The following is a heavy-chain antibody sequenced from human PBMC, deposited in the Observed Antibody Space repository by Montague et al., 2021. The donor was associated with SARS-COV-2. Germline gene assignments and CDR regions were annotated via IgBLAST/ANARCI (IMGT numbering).Heavy chain of an antibody. D-gene: IGHD2-2*01. Sequence: SETLSLTCTVSGASVASGNFYWGWIRQPPGKGLEWIGYMYYTGHTNYNPSLESRVTMPVDTSKNQFSLTLTSVTAADTAVYYCARYRANVPSRPGFDYWGQGALVTVSS. CDR1: GASVASGNFY. J-gene: IGHJ4*02. CDR3: ARYRANVPSRPGFDY. V-gene: IGHV4-61*01. CDR2: MYYTGHT.